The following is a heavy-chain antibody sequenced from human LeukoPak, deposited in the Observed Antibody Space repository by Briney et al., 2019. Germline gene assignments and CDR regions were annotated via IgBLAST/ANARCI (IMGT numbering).Heavy chain of an antibody. J-gene: IGHJ3*02. V-gene: IGHV4-39*07. CDR3: ARVEGSSYYGAEAFDI. Sequence: SETLSLTCTVSGGSISSSSYYWGWIRQPPGKGLEWIGSIYYSGSTYYNPSLKSRVTISVDTSKNQFSLKLSSVTAADTAVYYCARVEGSSYYGAEAFDIWGQGTMVTVSS. CDR2: IYYSGST. CDR1: GGSISSSSYY. D-gene: IGHD1-26*01.